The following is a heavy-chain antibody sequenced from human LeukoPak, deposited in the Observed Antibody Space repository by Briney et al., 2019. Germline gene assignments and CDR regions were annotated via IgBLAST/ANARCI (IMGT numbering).Heavy chain of an antibody. CDR1: GGTFSSYA. V-gene: IGHV1-69*05. CDR2: IIPIFGTA. CDR3: VSGEDYYYYYMDV. J-gene: IGHJ6*03. Sequence: GSSVKVSCKASGGTFSSYAISWVRQAPGQGLEWMGGIIPIFGTANYAQKFQGRVTITTDESTSTAYMELSSLRSEDTAVYYCVSGEDYYYYYMDVWGEGTTVTVSS.